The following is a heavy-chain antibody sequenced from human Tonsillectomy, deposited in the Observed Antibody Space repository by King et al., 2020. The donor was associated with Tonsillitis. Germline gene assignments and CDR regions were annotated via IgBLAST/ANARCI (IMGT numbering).Heavy chain of an antibody. CDR3: AKEMGYGLDV. CDR2: TSYDGSNK. J-gene: IGHJ6*02. Sequence: VQLVESGGGVVQPGRSLRLSCAASGSTFSTYVMHWVRQAPGKGLEWVAVTSYDGSNKYYADSVKGRFTISRDNSKNTLYLQMNSLRAEDTAVYYCAKEMGYGLDVWGQATTVTVSS. CDR1: GSTFSTYV. V-gene: IGHV3-30*06. D-gene: IGHD3-16*01.